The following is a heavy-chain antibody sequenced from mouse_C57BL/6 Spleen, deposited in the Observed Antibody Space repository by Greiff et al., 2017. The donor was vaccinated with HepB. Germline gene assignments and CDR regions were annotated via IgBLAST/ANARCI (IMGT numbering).Heavy chain of an antibody. V-gene: IGHV3-6*01. D-gene: IGHD2-4*01. Sequence: EVKLMESGPGLVKPSQSLSLTCSVTGYSITSGYYWNWIRQFPGNKLEWMGYISYDGSNNYNPSLKNRISITRDTSKNQFFLKLNSMTTEDTATYYCARADYDYDGYYFDYWGQGTTLTVSS. CDR2: ISYDGSN. CDR3: ARADYDYDGYYFDY. CDR1: GYSITSGYY. J-gene: IGHJ2*01.